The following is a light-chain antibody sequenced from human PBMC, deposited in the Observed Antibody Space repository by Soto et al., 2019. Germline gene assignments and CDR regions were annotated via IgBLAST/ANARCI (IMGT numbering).Light chain of an antibody. V-gene: IGKV3-20*01. CDR2: GAS. Sequence: EIVLTQSPGTLSLPPGERATLSCRASQSVSSSYLAWYQQKPGQAPRLLIYGASSRATGIPDRFSGSGSGTDFTLTISRLEPEDFAVYYCQQYGSSSLTFGGGTKVKIK. CDR1: QSVSSSY. CDR3: QQYGSSSLT. J-gene: IGKJ4*01.